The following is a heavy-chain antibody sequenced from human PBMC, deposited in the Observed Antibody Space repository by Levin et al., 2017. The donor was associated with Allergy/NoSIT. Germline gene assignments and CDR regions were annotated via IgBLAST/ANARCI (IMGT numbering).Heavy chain of an antibody. J-gene: IGHJ4*02. CDR3: ARAYSSGSPFDY. CDR1: GFTFSSYV. V-gene: IGHV3-33*01. D-gene: IGHD6-19*01. Sequence: GGSLRLSCAASGFTFSSYVMHWVRQAPGKGLEWVAVIWYDGSNKYYADSVKGRFTISRDNSKNTLYLQMNSLRAEDTAVYYCARAYSSGSPFDYWGQGTLVTVSS. CDR2: IWYDGSNK.